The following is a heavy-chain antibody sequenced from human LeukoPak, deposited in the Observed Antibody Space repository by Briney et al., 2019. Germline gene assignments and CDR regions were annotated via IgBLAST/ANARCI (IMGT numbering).Heavy chain of an antibody. CDR1: GFTVSTKY. J-gene: IGHJ3*02. Sequence: GGSLRLSCAASGFTVSTKYMSWVRQAPGKGLEWVSIIYIGGTTYYADSVKGRFTISRDNSKNTLYLQMNSLRAEDTAVYYCAKGPVVTFDIWGQGTMVTVSS. V-gene: IGHV3-66*01. CDR2: IYIGGTT. D-gene: IGHD2-15*01. CDR3: AKGPVVTFDI.